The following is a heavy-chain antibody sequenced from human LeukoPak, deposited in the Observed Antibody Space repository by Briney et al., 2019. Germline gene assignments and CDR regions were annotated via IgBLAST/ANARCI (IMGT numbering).Heavy chain of an antibody. CDR1: GFTFSSYA. Sequence: GGSLRLSCAASGFTFSSYAMSWVRQAPGKGLEWVSAISGSGGSTYYADSVKGRFTISRDNSKNTLYLQMNSLRAEDTAVYYCAKDGEILTGSWYFDLWGRGTLVTVSS. CDR2: ISGSGGST. J-gene: IGHJ2*01. V-gene: IGHV3-23*01. D-gene: IGHD3-9*01. CDR3: AKDGEILTGSWYFDL.